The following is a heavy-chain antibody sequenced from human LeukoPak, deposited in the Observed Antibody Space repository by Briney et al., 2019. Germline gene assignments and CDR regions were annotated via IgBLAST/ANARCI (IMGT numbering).Heavy chain of an antibody. J-gene: IGHJ4*02. D-gene: IGHD3-22*01. CDR3: ARTPRTHYYDSSGSQYYFDY. CDR1: GGTFSSYA. V-gene: IGHV1-69*13. CDR2: IIPIFGTA. Sequence: SVKVSCKASGGTFSSYAISWVRQAPGQGLEWMGGIIPIFGTANYAQKFQGRVTITADESTSTAYMELSSLRSEDTAVYYCARTPRTHYYDSSGSQYYFDYWGQGTLVTVSS.